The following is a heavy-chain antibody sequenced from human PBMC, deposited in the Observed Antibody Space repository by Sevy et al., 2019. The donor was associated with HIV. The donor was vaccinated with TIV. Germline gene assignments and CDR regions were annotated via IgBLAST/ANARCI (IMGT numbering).Heavy chain of an antibody. V-gene: IGHV3-53*01. Sequence: GGSLRLSCAASGFTVSSNYMSWVRQAPGKGLEWVSVIYSGGSTYYSDSVKGRFTICRDNSKNTLYLQMNSLRAEDTAVYYCAGATTTVVTPGYFDYGGQGTLVTGSS. CDR2: IYSGGST. D-gene: IGHD4-17*01. J-gene: IGHJ4*02. CDR3: AGATTTVVTPGYFDY. CDR1: GFTVSSNY.